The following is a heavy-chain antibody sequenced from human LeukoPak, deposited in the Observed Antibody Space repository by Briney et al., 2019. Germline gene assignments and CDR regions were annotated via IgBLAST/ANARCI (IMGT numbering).Heavy chain of an antibody. CDR2: FDPEDGET. CDR3: ATGGLVGYSCGSDYFDY. J-gene: IGHJ4*02. V-gene: IGHV1-24*01. CDR1: GYTLTELS. Sequence: ASVKVSCKVSGYTLTELSMHWVRQAPGKGLEWMGGFDPEDGETIYAQKFQGRVTMTEDTSTDTAYMELSSLRSEDTAVYYCATGGLVGYSCGSDYFDYWGQGTLVTVSS. D-gene: IGHD5-18*01.